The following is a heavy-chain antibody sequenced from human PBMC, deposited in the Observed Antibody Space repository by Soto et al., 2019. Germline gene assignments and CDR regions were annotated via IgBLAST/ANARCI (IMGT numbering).Heavy chain of an antibody. V-gene: IGHV4-34*01. CDR1: GGSFSGYY. J-gene: IGHJ4*02. Sequence: SETLSLTCAVYGGSFSGYYWSWIRQPPGKGLEWIGEINHSGSTNYNPSLKSRVTISVDTSKNQFSLKLSSVTAADTAVYCCASLYCSGGSCYPPETTTDDTDYWGQGTLVTVSS. CDR2: INHSGST. D-gene: IGHD2-15*01. CDR3: ASLYCSGGSCYPPETTTDDTDY.